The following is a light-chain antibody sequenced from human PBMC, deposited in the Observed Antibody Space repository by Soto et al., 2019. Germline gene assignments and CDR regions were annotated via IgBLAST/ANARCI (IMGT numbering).Light chain of an antibody. V-gene: IGKV3-15*01. CDR3: QQYNNWPLT. CDR1: QSVSRSY. Sequence: EIVLTQSPGTLSLSPWERATLSCRASQSVSRSYLAWYLQKPDQAPRLLIYGASTRATGVPARFSGSGSGTEFTLTISSLQSEDFALYYCQQYNNWPLTFGGGTKVDIK. CDR2: GAS. J-gene: IGKJ4*01.